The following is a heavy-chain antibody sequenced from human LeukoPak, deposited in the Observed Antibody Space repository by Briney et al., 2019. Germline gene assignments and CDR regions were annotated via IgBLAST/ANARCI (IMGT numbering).Heavy chain of an antibody. Sequence: GGTLRLSCVASGFTFTSSAMSWVGQAPGKGLEWVSAISGRSGTTYYADSVKGRFTISRDNSKNTLYLQMNSLRAGDTAVYYCAKVGTVYFPLDFWGQGTLVTVSS. D-gene: IGHD2/OR15-2a*01. CDR1: GFTFTSSA. CDR2: ISGRSGTT. J-gene: IGHJ4*02. CDR3: AKVGTVYFPLDF. V-gene: IGHV3-23*01.